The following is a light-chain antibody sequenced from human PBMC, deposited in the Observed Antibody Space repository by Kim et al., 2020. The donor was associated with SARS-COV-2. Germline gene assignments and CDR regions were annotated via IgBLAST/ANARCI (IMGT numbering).Light chain of an antibody. CDR2: DVS. Sequence: GQSITISCSATSSDVGGYNYVSWYQQHPGKAPKLMIYDVSNRPSGVSNRFSGSKSGNTASLTISGLQAEDEADYYCSSYTSSSTNVFGTGTKVTVL. CDR1: SSDVGGYNY. J-gene: IGLJ1*01. CDR3: SSYTSSSTNV. V-gene: IGLV2-14*03.